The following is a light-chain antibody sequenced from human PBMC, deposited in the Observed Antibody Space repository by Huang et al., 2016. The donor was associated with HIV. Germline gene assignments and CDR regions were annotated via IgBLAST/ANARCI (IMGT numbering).Light chain of an antibody. CDR1: QSVSSSY. CDR3: QQYGTSPWT. CDR2: GAS. J-gene: IGKJ1*01. Sequence: EIVLTQSPGTLSLSPGERATLSCRASQSVSSSYLAWYQQKPGQPPRLLIYGASSRATGIPDRFSGSGSGTDFTLTISRLEPEDFVVYYCQQYGTSPWTFGQGTKVEIK. V-gene: IGKV3-20*01.